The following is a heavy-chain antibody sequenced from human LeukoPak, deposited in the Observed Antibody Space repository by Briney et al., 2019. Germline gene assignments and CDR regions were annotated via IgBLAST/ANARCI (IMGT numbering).Heavy chain of an antibody. CDR1: RYTFTTYA. CDR3: ARNQPGHFRQRRNDAFDI. J-gene: IGHJ3*02. D-gene: IGHD1-1*01. CDR2: INTDTGNP. Sequence: ASVKVSCKASRYTFTTYAMNWVRQAPGQGLEWMGWINTDTGNPTYAQGFTGRFVFSLDTSVSTAYLQISSLKAEDTAVYYCARNQPGHFRQRRNDAFDIWGQGTMVTVSS. V-gene: IGHV7-4-1*02.